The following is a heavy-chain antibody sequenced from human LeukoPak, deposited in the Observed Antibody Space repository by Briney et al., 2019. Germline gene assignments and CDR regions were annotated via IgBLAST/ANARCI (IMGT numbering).Heavy chain of an antibody. Sequence: PSETLSLTCAVYGGSFSGYYWSWIRQPPGKGLEWIGEINHSGSTNYNPSLKSRVTISVDTSKNQFSLKLSSVTAADTAVYYCARLRVVVVIKTYYGMDVWGQGTTVTVSS. CDR3: ARLRVVVVIKTYYGMDV. CDR2: INHSGST. V-gene: IGHV4-34*01. D-gene: IGHD3-22*01. J-gene: IGHJ6*02. CDR1: GGSFSGYY.